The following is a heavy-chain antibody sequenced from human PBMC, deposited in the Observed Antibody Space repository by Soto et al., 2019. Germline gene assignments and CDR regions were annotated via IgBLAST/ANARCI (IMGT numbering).Heavy chain of an antibody. Sequence: ASVKVSCKASGYTFTGYYMHWVRQAPGQGLEWMGWINPNSGGTNYAQKFQGWVTMTRDTSISTAYMELSRLRSDDTAVYYCARVGSGYYSDDAFDIRGQGTMVTVSS. CDR3: ARVGSGYYSDDAFDI. V-gene: IGHV1-2*04. CDR1: GYTFTGYY. J-gene: IGHJ3*02. CDR2: INPNSGGT. D-gene: IGHD3-22*01.